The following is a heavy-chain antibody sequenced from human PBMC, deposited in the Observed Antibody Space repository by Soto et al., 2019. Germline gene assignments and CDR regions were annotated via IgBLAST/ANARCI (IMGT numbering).Heavy chain of an antibody. V-gene: IGHV4-31*03. CDR2: IYYSGST. Sequence: SETLSLPCTVSGGPISSGGYYWSWIRQHPGKGLEWIGYIYYSGSTYYNPSLKSRVTISVDTSKNQFSLKLSSVTAADTAVYYCARAAAREYCDYWGQGSMVTVSS. J-gene: IGHJ4*02. D-gene: IGHD6-13*01. CDR3: ARAAAREYCDY. CDR1: GGPISSGGYY.